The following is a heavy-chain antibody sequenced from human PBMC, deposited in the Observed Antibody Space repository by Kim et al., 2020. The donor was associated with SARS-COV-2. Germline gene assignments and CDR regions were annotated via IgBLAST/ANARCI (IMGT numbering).Heavy chain of an antibody. Sequence: ASVKVSCKASGYTFTSYGISWVRQAPGQGLEWMGWISAYNGNTNYAQKLQGRVTMTTDTSTSTAYMELRSLRSDDTAVYYCARGPRYIGSGWHAADYWGQGTLVTVSS. CDR3: ARGPRYIGSGWHAADY. CDR2: ISAYNGNT. V-gene: IGHV1-18*01. D-gene: IGHD6-19*01. J-gene: IGHJ4*02. CDR1: GYTFTSYG.